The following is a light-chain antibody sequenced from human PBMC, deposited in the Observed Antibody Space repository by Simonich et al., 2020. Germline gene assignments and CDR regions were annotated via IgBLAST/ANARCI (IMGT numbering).Light chain of an antibody. V-gene: IGLV2-14*03. J-gene: IGLJ2*01. CDR3: SSYTSSSSVV. CDR1: SRDVGGYNY. CDR2: DVS. Sequence: QSALTQPASVSGSPGQSITISCTGTSRDVGGYNYVSWYQQHPGKAPKLMIYDVSNRPSGVSNRFSGSKSGNTASLTSSGLRAEDEADYYCSSYTSSSSVVFGGGTKLTVL.